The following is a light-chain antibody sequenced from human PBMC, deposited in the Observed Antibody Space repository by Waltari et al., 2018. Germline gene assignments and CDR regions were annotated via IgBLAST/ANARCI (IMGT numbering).Light chain of an antibody. J-gene: IGKJ1*01. Sequence: DIQMTQSPSPLSASVGERVTTTFRASQTISRYLNWYQQKPGKAPNLLIYAASSLQSGVPSRFSGSGSGRDFTLIITSLQPEDFATYYCQQSYSFTRTFGQGTKVEIK. V-gene: IGKV1-39*01. CDR3: QQSYSFTRT. CDR2: AAS. CDR1: QTISRY.